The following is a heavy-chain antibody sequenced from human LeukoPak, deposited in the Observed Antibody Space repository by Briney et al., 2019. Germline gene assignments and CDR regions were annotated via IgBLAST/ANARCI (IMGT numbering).Heavy chain of an antibody. CDR3: ARVRTVDNVWYDIDY. CDR2: IKQDGSAF. CDR1: GFTFSNFW. J-gene: IGHJ4*02. Sequence: QSGGSLRLSCATSGFTFSNFWMTWVRQAPGVGLEWVATIKQDGSAFYYVDSVKGRFIISRDNAKNSLYLQMSDLRAEDSGVFYCARVRTVDNVWYDIDYWGQGTLVTVSS. D-gene: IGHD1-1*01. V-gene: IGHV3-7*01.